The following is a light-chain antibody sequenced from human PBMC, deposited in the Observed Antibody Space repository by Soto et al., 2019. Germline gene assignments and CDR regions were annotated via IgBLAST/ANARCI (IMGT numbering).Light chain of an antibody. CDR3: QQYDSSPRT. Sequence: EIVLTQSPGTLSLSPGAIATLSCRASQSISSSYLAWYQQKPGQAPRLLIYGPSSRATGIPDRFSGSGSGTDFTLTINRLEPEDFAVYYCQQYDSSPRTFGQGTKVDIK. J-gene: IGKJ1*01. V-gene: IGKV3-20*01. CDR2: GPS. CDR1: QSISSSY.